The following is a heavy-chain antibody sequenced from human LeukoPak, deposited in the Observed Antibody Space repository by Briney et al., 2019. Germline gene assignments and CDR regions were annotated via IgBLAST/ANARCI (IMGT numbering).Heavy chain of an antibody. CDR3: ARHPYPAYFDY. V-gene: IGHV5-51*01. CDR2: IYPGDSDT. Sequence: GESLKIPCKGSGYSFTSYWIGWVRQMPGKGLEWMGIIYPGDSDTRYSPSFQGQVTNSADKSISTAYLQWSSLKASDTAMYYCARHPYPAYFDYWGQGTLVTVSS. CDR1: GYSFTSYW. J-gene: IGHJ4*02.